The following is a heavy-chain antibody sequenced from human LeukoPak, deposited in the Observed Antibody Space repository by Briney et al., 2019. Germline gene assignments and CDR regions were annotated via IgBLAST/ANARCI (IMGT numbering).Heavy chain of an antibody. V-gene: IGHV1-69*05. CDR1: GGTFSSYA. CDR2: IIPIFGTA. CDR3: ARAVRGVIYYYYYYMDV. D-gene: IGHD3-10*01. J-gene: IGHJ6*03. Sequence: ASVKVSCKASGGTFSSYAISWVRQAPGQGLEWMGGIIPIFGTANYAQKLQGRVTMTTDTSTSTAYMELRSLRSDDTAVYYCARAVRGVIYYYYYYMDVWGKGTTVTISS.